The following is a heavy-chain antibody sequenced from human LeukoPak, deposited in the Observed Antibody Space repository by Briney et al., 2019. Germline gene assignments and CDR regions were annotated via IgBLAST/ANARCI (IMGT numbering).Heavy chain of an antibody. CDR1: GYSFTSYW. Sequence: GESLQISCKGSGYSFTSYWIGWVRQMPGKGLEWMGIIYPGDSDIRYSPSFQGQVTISADKSISTAYLQWSSLKASDTAIYYCARDVDGYHKYFNYWGQGTLVTVSS. CDR2: IYPGDSDI. V-gene: IGHV5-51*01. J-gene: IGHJ4*02. CDR3: ARDVDGYHKYFNY. D-gene: IGHD6-25*01.